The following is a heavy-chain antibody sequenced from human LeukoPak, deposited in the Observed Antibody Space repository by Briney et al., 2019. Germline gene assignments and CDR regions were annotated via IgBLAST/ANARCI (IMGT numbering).Heavy chain of an antibody. CDR2: IFHSGST. Sequence: SETLSLTCTVSGYSISSGHYWGWIRQPPGKGLEWIGSIFHSGSTYYNPSLKSRVTISVDTSKNQFSLKLSSVTAADTAVYYCARVMITFGGVIVYFDSWGQGTLVTVSS. J-gene: IGHJ4*02. CDR3: ARVMITFGGVIVYFDS. CDR1: GYSISSGHY. D-gene: IGHD3-16*02. V-gene: IGHV4-38-2*02.